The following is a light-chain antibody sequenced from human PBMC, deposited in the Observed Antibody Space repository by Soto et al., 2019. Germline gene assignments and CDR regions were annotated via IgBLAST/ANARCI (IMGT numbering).Light chain of an antibody. CDR1: QGISNY. CDR2: AAS. V-gene: IGKV1-27*01. J-gene: IGKJ1*01. CDR3: QKYNSAPRT. Sequence: DIQMTQSPSSLSASVGDRVTITCRASQGISNYLAWYQQKPGKVPKLLIYAASTSQSGFPARFSGSGSGTDFTLTISSLQHQYVATYYCQKYNSAPRTYGQENKVEIK.